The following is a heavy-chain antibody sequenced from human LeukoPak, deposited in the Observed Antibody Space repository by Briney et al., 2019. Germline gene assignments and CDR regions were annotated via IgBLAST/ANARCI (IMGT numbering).Heavy chain of an antibody. D-gene: IGHD6-13*01. CDR1: GGTFSSYA. CDR2: IIPIFGTA. CDR3: ARDLRYSSSWYPYYFDY. J-gene: IGHJ4*02. Sequence: ASVKVSCKASGGTFSSYAISWVRQAPGQGLEWMGGIIPIFGTANYAQKFQGRVTITADKSTSTAYMELSSLRSEDTAVYYCARDLRYSSSWYPYYFDYWGQGTLVTVSS. V-gene: IGHV1-69*06.